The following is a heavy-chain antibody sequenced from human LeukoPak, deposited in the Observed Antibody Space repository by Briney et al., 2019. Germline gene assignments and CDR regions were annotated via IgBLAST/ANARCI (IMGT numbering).Heavy chain of an antibody. CDR3: ARSLPYGTTWYGRSDF. CDR1: GFPFSAYW. J-gene: IGHJ4*02. CDR2: IRQDGDTK. D-gene: IGHD6-13*01. V-gene: IGHV3-7*03. Sequence: GGSLRLSCAASGFPFSAYWMTWVRQAPGKGLEWVANIRQDGDTKYHVDSVKGRFTISRDNAMNSLYLQMNSLRAEDTAIYYCARSLPYGTTWYGRSDFWGQGTLVTVSS.